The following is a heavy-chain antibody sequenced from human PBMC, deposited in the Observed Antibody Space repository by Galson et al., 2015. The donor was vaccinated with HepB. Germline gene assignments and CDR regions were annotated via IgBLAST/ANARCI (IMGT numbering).Heavy chain of an antibody. Sequence: ETLSLTCTVSGGSISSYYWSWIRQPPGKGLEWIGYIYYSGSTNYNPSLKSRVTISVDTSKNQFSLKLSSVTAADTAVYYCARGMRVAATGGGDWFDPWGQGTLVTVSS. V-gene: IGHV4-59*01. CDR2: IYYSGST. CDR1: GGSISSYY. CDR3: ARGMRVAATGGGDWFDP. J-gene: IGHJ5*02. D-gene: IGHD2-15*01.